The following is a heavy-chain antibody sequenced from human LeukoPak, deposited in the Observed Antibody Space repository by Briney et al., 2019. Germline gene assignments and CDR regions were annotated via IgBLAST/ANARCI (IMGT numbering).Heavy chain of an antibody. D-gene: IGHD3-22*01. CDR3: ARRDDSSGYHKIFDY. CDR1: GGSISSGPYY. Sequence: SGTLSLTCTVSGGSISSGPYYWGWIRQPPGKGLEWIGNIYYGENTYYNPSLKSRVTISIDTSKNQFYLKLSSLTAADTAVYYCARRDDSSGYHKIFDYWGPGTLVTVSS. CDR2: IYYGENT. V-gene: IGHV4-39*01. J-gene: IGHJ4*02.